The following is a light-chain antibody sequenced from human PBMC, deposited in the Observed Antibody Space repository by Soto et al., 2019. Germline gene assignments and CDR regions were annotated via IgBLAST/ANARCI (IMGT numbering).Light chain of an antibody. Sequence: QSVLTHPPSVSGAPGQRVTISCSGSSSNLGAGYDVQWYRQFPGTAPKLLIYANSVRPSGVPDRFSGSKSGTSASLAITGLQAEDEADYYCQSYDSSLIVSKVFGPGTKVTVL. J-gene: IGLJ1*01. V-gene: IGLV1-40*01. CDR1: SSNLGAGYD. CDR2: ANS. CDR3: QSYDSSLIVSKV.